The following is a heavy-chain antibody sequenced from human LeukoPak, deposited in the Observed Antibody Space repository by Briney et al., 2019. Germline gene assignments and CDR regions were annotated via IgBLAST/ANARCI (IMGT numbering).Heavy chain of an antibody. CDR1: GYTFTSYG. V-gene: IGHV1-69*06. Sequence: ASVKLSCKASGYTFTSYGISWVRQAPGQGLEWMGGIIPIFGTANYAQKFQGRVTITADKSTSTAYMELSSLRSEDTAVYYCARAGGYCSSTSCSSGFDYWGQGTLVTVSS. D-gene: IGHD2-2*01. J-gene: IGHJ4*02. CDR3: ARAGGYCSSTSCSSGFDY. CDR2: IIPIFGTA.